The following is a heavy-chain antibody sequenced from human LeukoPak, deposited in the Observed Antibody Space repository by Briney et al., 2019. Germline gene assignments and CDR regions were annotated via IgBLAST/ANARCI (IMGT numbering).Heavy chain of an antibody. CDR2: PILCIA. V-gene: IGHV1-69*02. CDR3: AGGRYYYDSSGYSLDY. Sequence: PILCIANYAQKFQGRVTIPADKSTSTAYMELSSLRSEDTAVYYCAGGRYYYDSSGYSLDYWGQGTLVTVSS. J-gene: IGHJ4*02. D-gene: IGHD3-22*01.